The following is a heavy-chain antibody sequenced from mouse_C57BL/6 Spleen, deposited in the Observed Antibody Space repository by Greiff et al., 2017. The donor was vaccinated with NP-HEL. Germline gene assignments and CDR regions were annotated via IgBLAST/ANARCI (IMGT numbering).Heavy chain of an antibody. Sequence: QVQLQQPGAELVQPGASVKMSCTASGYTFTSYWITWVQQSPGQGLEWIADIYPGSGSTNYNEKFNSKATLTVDTPYSTSYMQLSSLTSEDSAVYYCERYYDYDGGYFDYWGQGTTLTVSS. V-gene: IGHV1-55*01. CDR3: ERYYDYDGGYFDY. D-gene: IGHD2-4*01. CDR2: IYPGSGST. J-gene: IGHJ2*01. CDR1: GYTFTSYW.